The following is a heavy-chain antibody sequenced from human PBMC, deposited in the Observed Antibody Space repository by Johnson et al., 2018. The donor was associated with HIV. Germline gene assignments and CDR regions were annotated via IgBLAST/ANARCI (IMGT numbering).Heavy chain of an antibody. V-gene: IGHV3-15*01. CDR3: TTDRYAFDI. CDR2: IKSKTDGGTT. CDR1: GFTFSGSA. Sequence: EVQLVESGGGVVQPGGSLKLACSASGFTFSGSALHWVRQAPGKGLEWVGRIKSKTDGGTTDYAAPVKGRFTISRDDSKNNLYLQMNSLKTEDTAVYYCTTDRYAFDIWGQVTLVTVSS. D-gene: IGHD1-1*01. J-gene: IGHJ3*02.